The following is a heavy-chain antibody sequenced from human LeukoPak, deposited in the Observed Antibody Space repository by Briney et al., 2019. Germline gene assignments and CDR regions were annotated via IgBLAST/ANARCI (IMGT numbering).Heavy chain of an antibody. CDR2: INHNRIT. D-gene: IGHD6-19*01. CDR3: ASRLMIAVAATGRSDYFDS. CDR1: GGSFSGYY. Sequence: SETLSLTCVVYGGSFSGYYWTWVRQPPGKGLEWIGEINHNRITNYNPSLKSRVTISVDTSKKQFSLKLSSVAAADTAVYYCASRLMIAVAATGRSDYFDSWGQGTLVTVSS. J-gene: IGHJ4*02. V-gene: IGHV4-34*01.